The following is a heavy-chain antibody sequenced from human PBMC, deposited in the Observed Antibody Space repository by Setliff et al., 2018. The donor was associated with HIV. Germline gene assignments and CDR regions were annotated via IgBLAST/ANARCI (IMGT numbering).Heavy chain of an antibody. CDR1: GYSFTSYT. CDR2: INAGNGNT. V-gene: IGHV1-3*01. CDR3: ARLSSAAMWGGGAFDI. J-gene: IGHJ3*02. D-gene: IGHD2-2*01. Sequence: GASVMVSCKASGYSFTSYTIHWVRQAPGQRLEWMGWINAGNGNTKYSQKFRGRVTFTRDTSASTTYMELSGLGFEDTAVYYCARLSSAAMWGGGAFDIWGQGTMVTVSS.